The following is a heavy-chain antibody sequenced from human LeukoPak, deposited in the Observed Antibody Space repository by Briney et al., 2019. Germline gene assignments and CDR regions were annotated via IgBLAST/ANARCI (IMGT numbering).Heavy chain of an antibody. CDR3: ARGHYYHYYMDV. CDR1: GGTFNSYA. CDR2: IIPIFATA. J-gene: IGHJ6*03. V-gene: IGHV1-69*06. Sequence: ASVKVSCKASGGTFNSYAITWVRQAPGQGLEWMGGIIPIFATADYAQKFQGRVTITADTSTSTAYMELSSLRSEDTAVYYCARGHYYHYYMDVWGKGTTVTISS.